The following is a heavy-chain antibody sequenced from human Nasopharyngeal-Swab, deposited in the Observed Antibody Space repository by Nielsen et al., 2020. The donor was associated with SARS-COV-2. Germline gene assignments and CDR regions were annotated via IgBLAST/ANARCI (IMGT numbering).Heavy chain of an antibody. D-gene: IGHD6-13*01. CDR3: AREAIAAAGYYFDY. V-gene: IGHV4-4*02. CDR1: GGSISSSNW. Sequence: GSLRLSCAVSGGSISSSNWWSWVRQPPGKGLEWIGGIYHSGSTNYNPSLKSRVTISVDKSKNQFSLKLSSVTAADTAVYYCAREAIAAAGYYFDYWGQGTLVTVSS. J-gene: IGHJ4*02. CDR2: IYHSGST.